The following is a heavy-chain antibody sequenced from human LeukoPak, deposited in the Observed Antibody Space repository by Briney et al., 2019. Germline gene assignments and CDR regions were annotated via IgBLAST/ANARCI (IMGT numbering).Heavy chain of an antibody. V-gene: IGHV3-33*01. J-gene: IGHJ5*02. D-gene: IGHD1-26*01. CDR1: GFTSSKDG. Sequence: GGSLRLSCAASGFTSSKDGMHGVRQAPGKGLEWVAVISHDETYKNSADSVMGRFTISRDNSKNTVYLQMNSLKAEDTDAYYCSRDVRLREEEANWFDPWGQGTLVTVSS. CDR3: SRDVRLREEEANWFDP. CDR2: ISHDETYK.